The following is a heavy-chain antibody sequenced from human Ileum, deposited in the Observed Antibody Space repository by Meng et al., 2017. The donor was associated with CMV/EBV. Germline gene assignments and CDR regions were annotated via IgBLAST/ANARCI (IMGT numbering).Heavy chain of an antibody. CDR3: ARDRRLQWFYH. D-gene: IGHD2-21*02. CDR1: GGSISTNSYY. CDR2: IYYSGGT. V-gene: IGHV4-39*07. J-gene: IGHJ5*02. Sequence: SETLSLTCTVSGGSISTNSYYWVWIRQPPGKGLEWIGSIYYSGGTYYNPSLKSRVTISVDKYKNQVSLRVTSVTAADTAVYYCARDRRLQWFYHWGQGTLVTVSS.